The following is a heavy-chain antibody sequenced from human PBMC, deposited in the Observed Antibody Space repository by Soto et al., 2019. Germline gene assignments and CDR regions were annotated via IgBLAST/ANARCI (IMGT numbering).Heavy chain of an antibody. CDR2: INAGNGNT. J-gene: IGHJ4*02. CDR1: GYTFTSYA. D-gene: IGHD2-15*01. V-gene: IGHV1-3*01. CDR3: ARGPTALYCSGGSCYYANGRMFDY. Sequence: ASVKVSCKASGYTFTSYAMHWVRQAPGQRLEWMGWINAGNGNTKYSQKFQGRVTITRDTSASTAYMELSSLRSEDTAVYYCARGPTALYCSGGSCYYANGRMFDYWGQGTLVTVSS.